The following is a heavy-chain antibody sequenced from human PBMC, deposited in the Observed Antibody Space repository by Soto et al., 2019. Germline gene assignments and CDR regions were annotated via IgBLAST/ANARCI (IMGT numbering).Heavy chain of an antibody. CDR3: ARATSGYCSSTSCYKDAFDI. CDR1: GGTFSSYT. J-gene: IGHJ3*02. V-gene: IGHV1-69*02. CDR2: IIPILGIA. Sequence: SVKVSCKASGGTFSSYTISWVRQAPGQGLEWMGRIIPILGIANYAQKFQGRVTITADKSTSTAYMELSSLRSEDTAVYYCARATSGYCSSTSCYKDAFDIWGQGTMVTVSS. D-gene: IGHD2-2*02.